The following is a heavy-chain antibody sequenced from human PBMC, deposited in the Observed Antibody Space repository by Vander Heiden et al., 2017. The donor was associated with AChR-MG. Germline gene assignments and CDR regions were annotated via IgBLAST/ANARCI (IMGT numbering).Heavy chain of an antibody. J-gene: IGHJ4*02. V-gene: IGHV3-21*01. CDR1: GFTFSSYS. Sequence: EVQLVESGGGLVKPGGSLRLSCAASGFTFSSYSMNWVRQAPGKGLEWVSSISSSSSYIYYADSVKGRFTISRDNAKNSLYLQMNSLRAEDTAVYYCARDRYCSSTSCYTVDYWGQGTLVTVSS. CDR3: ARDRYCSSTSCYTVDY. D-gene: IGHD2-2*02. CDR2: ISSSSSYI.